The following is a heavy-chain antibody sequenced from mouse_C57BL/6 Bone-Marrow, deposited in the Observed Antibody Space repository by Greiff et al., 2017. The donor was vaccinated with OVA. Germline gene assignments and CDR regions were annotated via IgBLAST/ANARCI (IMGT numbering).Heavy chain of an antibody. CDR2: ISNLAYSI. D-gene: IGHD1-1*01. CDR1: GFTFSDYG. V-gene: IGHV5-15*01. CDR3: ARQGYGSALYAMDY. J-gene: IGHJ4*01. Sequence: EVQLQQSGGGLVQPGGSLKLSCAASGFTFSDYGMAWVRQAPRKGPEWVAFISNLAYSIYYADTVTGRFTISRENAKNTVYLERSSLRSEDTAMYYCARQGYGSALYAMDYWGQGTSVTVSS.